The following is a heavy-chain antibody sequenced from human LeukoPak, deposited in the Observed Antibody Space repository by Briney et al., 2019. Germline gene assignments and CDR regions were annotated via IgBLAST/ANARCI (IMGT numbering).Heavy chain of an antibody. CDR1: GGSISSYY. J-gene: IGHJ4*02. CDR2: IYYSGST. V-gene: IGHV4-59*08. CDR3: AANSADYNTLGSSYKV. Sequence: SETLSLTCTVSGGSISSYYWSWIRQPPGKGLEWIGYIYYSGSTNYNPSLKSRDTISVDTSKNQFSLKLSSVTAADTAVYYCAANSADYNTLGSSYKVWGQGTLVTVSS. D-gene: IGHD3-10*01.